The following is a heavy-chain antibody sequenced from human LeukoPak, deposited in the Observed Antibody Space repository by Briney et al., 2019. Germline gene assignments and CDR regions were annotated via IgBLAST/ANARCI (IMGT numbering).Heavy chain of an antibody. V-gene: IGHV3-23*01. J-gene: IGHJ6*02. Sequence: GGSLRLSCAASGFTFNNCAMTWVRQAPGKGLEWVSAVSGRGGATYYADSVKGRFTISRDDSKNTPYLQMNSLRAEDTAVYHCAKAPPAATNYYYGMDVWGQGTTVTVSS. CDR1: GFTFNNCA. D-gene: IGHD2-15*01. CDR3: AKAPPAATNYYYGMDV. CDR2: VSGRGGAT.